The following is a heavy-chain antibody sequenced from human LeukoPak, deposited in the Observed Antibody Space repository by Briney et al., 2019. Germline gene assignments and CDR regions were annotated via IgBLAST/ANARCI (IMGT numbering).Heavy chain of an antibody. D-gene: IGHD3-10*01. V-gene: IGHV3-21*01. CDR3: VRYYTRHSWYFDL. CDR2: ISSSSSYI. CDR1: GFTFSSYA. J-gene: IGHJ2*01. Sequence: PGGSLRLSCAASGFTFSSYAMSWVRQAPGKGLEWVSSISSSSSYIYYADSVKGRFTISRDNAKNSLYLQMSSLRAEDTAVYYCVRYYTRHSWYFDLWGRGTLVTVSS.